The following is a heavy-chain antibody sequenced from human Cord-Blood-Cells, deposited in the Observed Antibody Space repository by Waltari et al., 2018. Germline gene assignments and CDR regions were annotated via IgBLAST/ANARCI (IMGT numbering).Heavy chain of an antibody. CDR3: ARVEYSNSFDY. J-gene: IGHJ4*02. CDR2: IYYSGST. CDR1: GGPIRRGGYS. D-gene: IGHD4-4*01. Sequence: QVQLQESGPRLVKPSPTLSLTSTVPGGPIRRGGYSSSRIRQPPGKGREWIGYIYYSGSTYYNPSLKSRVTISVDTSKSQFSLKLSSVTAADTAVYYCARVEYSNSFDYWGQGTLVTVSS. V-gene: IGHV4-31*03.